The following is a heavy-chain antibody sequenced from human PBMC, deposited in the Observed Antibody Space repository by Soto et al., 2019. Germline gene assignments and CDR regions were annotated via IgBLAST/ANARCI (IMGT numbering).Heavy chain of an antibody. J-gene: IGHJ4*02. Sequence: SETLSLTCTVSGGSISSSSYYWGWIRRPPGKGLEWIGSIYYSGSTYYNPSLKSRVTISVDTSKNQFSLKLSSVTAADTAVYYCARHPAITMIVVVTTGFDYWGQGTLVTVSS. D-gene: IGHD3-22*01. CDR1: GGSISSSSYY. CDR3: ARHPAITMIVVVTTGFDY. V-gene: IGHV4-39*01. CDR2: IYYSGST.